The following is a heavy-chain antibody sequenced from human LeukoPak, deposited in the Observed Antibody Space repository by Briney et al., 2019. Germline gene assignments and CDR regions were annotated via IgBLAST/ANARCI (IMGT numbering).Heavy chain of an antibody. CDR3: ARVQSYYYYYMDV. CDR2: IKQDGSEK. V-gene: IGHV3-7*01. CDR1: GFTFSSYW. J-gene: IGHJ6*03. Sequence: PGGSLRLSCAASGFTFSSYWMSWVRQAPGKGLEWVANIKQDGSEKYYVDSVKGRFTISRDNAKNSLYLQMNSLRAEDTAVYYCARVQSYYYYYMDVWGKGTTVTVSS.